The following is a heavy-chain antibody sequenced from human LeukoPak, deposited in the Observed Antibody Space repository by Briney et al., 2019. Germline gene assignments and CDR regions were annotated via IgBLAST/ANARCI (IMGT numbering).Heavy chain of an antibody. CDR1: GDSVSSNSAA. CDR2: TYYRSKWYN. J-gene: IGHJ6*03. Sequence: SQTLSLTCAISGDSVSSNSAAWNWIRQSPSRGLEWLGRTYYRSKWYNDYAVSVKSRITINPDTSKNQFSLQLNSVTPEDTAVYYCARGRGYSYGWVYYYYMDVWGKGTTVTVSS. CDR3: ARGRGYSYGWVYYYYMDV. D-gene: IGHD5-18*01. V-gene: IGHV6-1*01.